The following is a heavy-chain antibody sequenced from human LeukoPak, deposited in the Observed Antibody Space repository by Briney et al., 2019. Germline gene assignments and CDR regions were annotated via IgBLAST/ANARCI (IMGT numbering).Heavy chain of an antibody. V-gene: IGHV3-30-3*01. CDR3: ARGPDPVVRGPRRAFDL. CDR2: VSNDGSNQ. D-gene: IGHD3-10*01. CDR1: GFTFTYYA. Sequence: GGSLRLSCAASGFTFTYYAMHWVRQAPGKGLEWVSVVSNDGSNQDYTDSGKGRFIISRDDSKSTVYLQMQSLRVADTAMYYCARGPDPVVRGPRRAFDLWGQGTMVTVSS. J-gene: IGHJ3*01.